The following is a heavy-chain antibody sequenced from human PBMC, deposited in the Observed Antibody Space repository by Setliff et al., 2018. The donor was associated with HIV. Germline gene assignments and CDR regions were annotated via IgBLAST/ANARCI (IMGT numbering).Heavy chain of an antibody. J-gene: IGHJ4*01. CDR3: SRLGDFSYNSRYLYALDV. CDR1: NYSITSNYY. V-gene: IGHV4-38-2*02. D-gene: IGHD2-8*01. CDR2: INHDGKT. Sequence: PSETLSLTCIVSNYSITSNYYWYWIRQPRGQGLELSVSINHDGKTYYSPSLQSRVAISVDTSKNPFSLHCQSVTAADTALYFCSRLGDFSYNSRYLYALDVWGHGALVTVSS.